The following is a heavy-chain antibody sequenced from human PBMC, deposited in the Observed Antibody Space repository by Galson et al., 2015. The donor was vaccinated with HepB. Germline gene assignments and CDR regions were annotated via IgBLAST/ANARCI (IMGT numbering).Heavy chain of an antibody. Sequence: SVKVSCKVSGYTLTELSMHWVRQAPGKGLERMGGFDPEDGETIYAQKFQGRVTMTEDTSTDTAYMELSSLRSEDTAVYYCATDLNSSGWYGVSVGYWGQGTLVTVSS. CDR2: FDPEDGET. CDR3: ATDLNSSGWYGVSVGY. D-gene: IGHD6-19*01. V-gene: IGHV1-24*01. CDR1: GYTLTELS. J-gene: IGHJ4*02.